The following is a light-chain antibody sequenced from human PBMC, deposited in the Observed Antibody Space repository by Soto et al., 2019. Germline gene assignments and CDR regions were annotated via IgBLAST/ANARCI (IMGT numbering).Light chain of an antibody. CDR3: MQALQTPWT. Sequence: DIVMTQSPLSLPVTPGEPASISCRSSQNLLQSNGYNYLDWYLQKPGQSPQLLIYLGSNRASGVPGRFSGSGSGTEFTLKISRVEAEAVGVYYCMQALQTPWTFGLGTKVEIK. V-gene: IGKV2-28*01. CDR2: LGS. J-gene: IGKJ1*01. CDR1: QNLLQSNGYNY.